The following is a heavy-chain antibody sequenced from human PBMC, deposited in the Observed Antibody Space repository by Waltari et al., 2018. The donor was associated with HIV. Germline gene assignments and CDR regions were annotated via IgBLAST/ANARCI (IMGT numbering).Heavy chain of an antibody. V-gene: IGHV4-34*01. J-gene: IGHJ4*02. CDR3: ARGSAAGTHY. CDR1: GGSFSGYY. D-gene: IGHD6-19*01. Sequence: QVQLQQWGAGLLKPSETLSLTCAVYGGSFSGYYWSWIRQPPGKGLEWIGEINHSGSTNYNPSLKSRVTISVDTSKNQFSLKLSSVTAADTAVYYCARGSAAGTHYWGQGTLVTVSS. CDR2: INHSGST.